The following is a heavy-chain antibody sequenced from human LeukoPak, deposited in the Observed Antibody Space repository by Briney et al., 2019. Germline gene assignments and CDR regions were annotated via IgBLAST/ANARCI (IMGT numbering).Heavy chain of an antibody. CDR1: GYSFDNYW. D-gene: IGHD6-19*01. Sequence: GESLKISCKGSGYSFDNYWLAWVRQLPGKGLEWMGIIYPGNSDTRYSPSFQGQVTISAGKSISTAYLQWSSLKASETAMYYCARQDGSAWYYFDYWGQGTLVTVSS. V-gene: IGHV5-51*01. CDR2: IYPGNSDT. CDR3: ARQDGSAWYYFDY. J-gene: IGHJ4*02.